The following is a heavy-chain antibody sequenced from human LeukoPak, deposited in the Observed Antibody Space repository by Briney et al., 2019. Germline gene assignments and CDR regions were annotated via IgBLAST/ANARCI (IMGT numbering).Heavy chain of an antibody. J-gene: IGHJ4*02. CDR3: TRDLQIRSSYPDY. V-gene: IGHV3-48*03. CDR1: GFTFSSYE. CDR2: ISSSGSTI. D-gene: IGHD6-6*01. Sequence: GGSLRLSCAASGFTFSSYEMNWVRQAPGKGLEWVSYISSSGSTIYYADSVKGRFTISRDNAKNSLYLQMNSLRAEDTAVYYCTRDLQIRSSYPDYWGQGTLVTVSS.